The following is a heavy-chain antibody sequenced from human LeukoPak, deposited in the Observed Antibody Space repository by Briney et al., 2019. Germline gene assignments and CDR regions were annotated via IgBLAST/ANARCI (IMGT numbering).Heavy chain of an antibody. J-gene: IGHJ4*02. V-gene: IGHV1-69*05. Sequence: SVKVSCKASGGTFSSYAISWVRQAPGHGLDWMGRLIPIFGTANYAQKFQGRVTITTDESTSTAYMELSSLRSEDTAVYYCAREIGSRGWYYFDYWGQGTLVTVSS. CDR3: AREIGSRGWYYFDY. D-gene: IGHD6-19*01. CDR2: LIPIFGTA. CDR1: GGTFSSYA.